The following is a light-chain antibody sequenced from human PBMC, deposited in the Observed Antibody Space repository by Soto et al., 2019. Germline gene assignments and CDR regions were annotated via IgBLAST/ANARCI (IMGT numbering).Light chain of an antibody. Sequence: EIGMTQSPATLSVSTGERATLSCRASQSVSSNLAWYQQKPGQAPRLLIYGASTRATGIPARFSGSGSGTEFTLTISSLQSEDFAVYYCQQYNNLPPITFGQG. V-gene: IGKV3-15*01. J-gene: IGKJ5*01. CDR2: GAS. CDR3: QQYNNLPPIT. CDR1: QSVSSN.